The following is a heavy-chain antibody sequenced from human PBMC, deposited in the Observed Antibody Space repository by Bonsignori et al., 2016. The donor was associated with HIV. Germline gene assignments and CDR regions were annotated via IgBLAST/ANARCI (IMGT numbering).Heavy chain of an antibody. J-gene: IGHJ3*02. CDR2: INHSGGA. CDR3: ARAYFYDSSGYFFTRGAFDI. D-gene: IGHD3-22*01. V-gene: IGHV4-34*01. Sequence: WIRQPPGKGPEWIGEINHSGGANYNPSLKSRATISIDTSKNQFALKLTSVTAADTAVYFCARAYFYDSSGYFFTRGAFDIWGQGTTVTVSS.